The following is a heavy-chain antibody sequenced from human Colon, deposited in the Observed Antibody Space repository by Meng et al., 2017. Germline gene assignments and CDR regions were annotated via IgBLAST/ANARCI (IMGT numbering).Heavy chain of an antibody. CDR3: ARVIYASGNMAHLDY. V-gene: IGHV4-4*02. J-gene: IGHJ4*02. D-gene: IGHD2/OR15-2a*01. CDR1: GDSIRSSNW. CDR2: VYHSGST. Sequence: QVQLRESGPGRGKPGGTVFLTGAVSGDSIRSSNWGSWVRQPPGRGLEWIGEVYHSGSTNYNPSLKNRVTMTVDKSKNEFSLTLSSVTAADTAFYYCARVIYASGNMAHLDYWGPGTLVTVSS.